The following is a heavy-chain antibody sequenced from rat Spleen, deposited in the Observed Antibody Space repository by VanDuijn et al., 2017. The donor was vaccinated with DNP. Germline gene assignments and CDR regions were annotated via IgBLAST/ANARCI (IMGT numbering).Heavy chain of an antibody. V-gene: IGHV5-27*01. CDR3: TREDWVLDY. J-gene: IGHJ2*01. CDR1: GFTFRNYD. D-gene: IGHD5-1*01. CDR2: INTGGGTT. Sequence: EVQLVESGGGLVQPGRSLKLSCTASGFTFRNYDMAWVRQAPTKGLEWVASINTGGGTTFYPDSVKGRFTISRDNAKSALYLQMNSLRSEDTATYYCTREDWVLDYWGQGVMVTVSS.